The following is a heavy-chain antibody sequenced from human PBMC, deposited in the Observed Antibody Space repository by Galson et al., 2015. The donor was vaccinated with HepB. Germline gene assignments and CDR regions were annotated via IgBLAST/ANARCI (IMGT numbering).Heavy chain of an antibody. CDR1: GYTFTSYG. CDR3: ARGPDEFHCSGGSCKRLHYFDY. V-gene: IGHV1-18*01. Sequence: KASGYTFTSYGISWVRQAPGQGLEWMGWISAYNGNTNYAQKLQGRVTMTTDTSTSTAYMELRSLRSDDTAVYYCARGPDEFHCSGGSCKRLHYFDYWGQGTLVTVSS. CDR2: ISAYNGNT. J-gene: IGHJ4*02. D-gene: IGHD2-15*01.